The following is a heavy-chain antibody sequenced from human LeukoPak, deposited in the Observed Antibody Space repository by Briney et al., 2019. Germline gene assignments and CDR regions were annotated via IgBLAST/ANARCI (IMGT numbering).Heavy chain of an antibody. Sequence: SETLSLTCAVFGFPISSGFSWAWIRQSPGKGLDWIASISYSAITYYKPSLESRLFISADTSKNQFSVRLTSVAAADTAVYYCAGVGAVPGIDPWGQGILVTVSS. D-gene: IGHD3-16*01. V-gene: IGHV4-38-2*01. CDR3: AGVGAVPGIDP. J-gene: IGHJ5*02. CDR1: GFPISSGFS. CDR2: ISYSAIT.